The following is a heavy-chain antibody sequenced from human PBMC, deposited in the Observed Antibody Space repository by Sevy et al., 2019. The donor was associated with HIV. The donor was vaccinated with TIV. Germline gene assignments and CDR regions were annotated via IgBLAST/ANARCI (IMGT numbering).Heavy chain of an antibody. V-gene: IGHV1-2*06. CDR3: ARGVAVPAQGHFEY. J-gene: IGHJ4*02. D-gene: IGHD2-2*01. Sequence: ASVKVSCKASGYTFTVYSLHWVRQAPGQGLEWMVRINPNSGATNYAQKFQGRVTMTRDTSISTAYMELSRLTSDDTAVYYCARGVAVPAQGHFEYWGQGTLVTVSS. CDR2: INPNSGAT. CDR1: GYTFTVYS.